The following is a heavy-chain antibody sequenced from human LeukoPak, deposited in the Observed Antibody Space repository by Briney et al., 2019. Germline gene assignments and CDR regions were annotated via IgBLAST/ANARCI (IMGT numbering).Heavy chain of an antibody. CDR1: GGSISSYY. CDR3: ARDPDAVAGTNAFDI. D-gene: IGHD6-19*01. J-gene: IGHJ3*02. CDR2: IYTSGST. Sequence: SETLSLTCTVSGGSISSYYWSWIRQPAGKGLEWIGRIYTSGSTNYNPSLKSRVTMSVDTSKSQFSLKLSSVTAADTAAYYCARDPDAVAGTNAFDIWGQGTMVTVSS. V-gene: IGHV4-4*07.